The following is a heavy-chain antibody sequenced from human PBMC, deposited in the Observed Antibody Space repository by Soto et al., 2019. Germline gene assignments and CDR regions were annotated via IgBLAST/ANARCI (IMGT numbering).Heavy chain of an antibody. CDR2: IKSKFDGGRI. Sequence: EVHLVESGGGPVKPGGSLRISCAASGFTFSGAWMSWVRQAPGKGLEWVGRIKSKFDGGRIDYAASVKGRFSISRDDSTNTLFLQMNSLNTEDTAVYFCTTSVTGTPRAIDYWGQGTLVTVSS. J-gene: IGHJ4*02. CDR1: GFTFSGAW. D-gene: IGHD1-7*01. CDR3: TTSVTGTPRAIDY. V-gene: IGHV3-15*01.